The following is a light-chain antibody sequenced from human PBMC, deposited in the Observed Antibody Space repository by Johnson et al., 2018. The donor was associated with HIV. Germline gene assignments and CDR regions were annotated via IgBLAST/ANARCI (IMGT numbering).Light chain of an antibody. J-gene: IGLJ1*01. V-gene: IGLV1-51*01. CDR1: TSNIGNNY. Sequence: QPVLTQPPSVSAAPGQKVTFSCSGSTSNIGNNYVSWYQQFPERAPKLLIYDNTKRPSGIHDRFSGSKSDASATLAITGLQTGDEADYYCGTWVNSLTAYVFGTGNNVTV. CDR2: DNT. CDR3: GTWVNSLTAYV.